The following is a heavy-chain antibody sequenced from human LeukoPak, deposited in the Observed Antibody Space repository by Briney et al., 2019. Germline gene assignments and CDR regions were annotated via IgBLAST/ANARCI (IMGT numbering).Heavy chain of an antibody. J-gene: IGHJ3*02. Sequence: GGSLRLSCAASGFTFSNYNMNWVRQAPGRGLEWGSYISTSSSTIYYAESVKGRFTISRDNAKNSLYLQMNSLRAEDTAVYYCARGHGVVSASDDAFDIWGQGTMVTVSS. D-gene: IGHD2-2*01. CDR1: GFTFSNYN. CDR2: ISTSSSTI. V-gene: IGHV3-48*04. CDR3: ARGHGVVSASDDAFDI.